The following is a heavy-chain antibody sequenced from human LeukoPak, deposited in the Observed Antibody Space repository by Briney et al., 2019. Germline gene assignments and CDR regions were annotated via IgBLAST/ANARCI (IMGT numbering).Heavy chain of an antibody. V-gene: IGHV4-34*01. Sequence: SETLSLTCAVYGGSFSGYYWSWIRQPPGKGLEWIGETNHSGSTNYNPSLKSRVTISVDTSKNQFSLKLSSVTAADTAVYYCAREEGPFDYWGQGTLVTVSS. CDR2: TNHSGST. J-gene: IGHJ4*02. CDR3: AREEGPFDY. CDR1: GGSFSGYY.